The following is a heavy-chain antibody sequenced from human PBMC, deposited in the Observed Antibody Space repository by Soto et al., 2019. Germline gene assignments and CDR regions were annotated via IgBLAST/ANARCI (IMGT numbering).Heavy chain of an antibody. CDR3: ARGGRYSSSCSSPWSCGMDV. CDR1: VGTFSSYA. J-gene: IGHJ6*02. V-gene: IGHV1-69*01. D-gene: IGHD6-6*01. CDR2: IIPIFGTA. Sequence: QVQLVQSGAAVKKPGSSVKVSCKASVGTFSSYAISWVRQAPGQGLEWMGGIIPIFGTANYAQKFQGRVTHTVEESKGAAYMELSSLRSEHTVVYYCARGGRYSSSCSSPWSCGMDVWGQGTTVAVSS.